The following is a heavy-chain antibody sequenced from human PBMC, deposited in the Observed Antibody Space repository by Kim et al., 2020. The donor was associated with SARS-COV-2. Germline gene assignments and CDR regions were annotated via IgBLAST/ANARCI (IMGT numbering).Heavy chain of an antibody. CDR1: GGTFSSYA. CDR3: AKDCSSTSCYTSFHYYYYM. J-gene: IGHJ6*03. V-gene: IGHV1-69*04. CDR2: IIPILGIA. Sequence: SVKVSCKASGGTFSSYAISWVRQAPGQGLEWMGRIIPILGIANYAQKFQGRVTITADKSTSTAYMELSSLRSEDTAVYYCAKDCSSTSCYTSFHYYYYM. D-gene: IGHD2-2*02.